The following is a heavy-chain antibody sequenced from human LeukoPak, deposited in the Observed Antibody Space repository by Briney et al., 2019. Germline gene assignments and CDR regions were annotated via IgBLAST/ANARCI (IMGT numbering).Heavy chain of an antibody. CDR3: ARTPRGYSYGYEVRDY. V-gene: IGHV1-2*02. D-gene: IGHD5-18*01. J-gene: IGHJ4*02. CDR1: GYTFTGYY. Sequence: ASVKVSCKASGYTFTGYYMHWVRQAPGQGLEWTGWINPNSGGTNYAQKFQGRVTMTRDTSISTAYMELSRLRSDDTAVYYCARTPRGYSYGYEVRDYWGQGTLVTVSS. CDR2: INPNSGGT.